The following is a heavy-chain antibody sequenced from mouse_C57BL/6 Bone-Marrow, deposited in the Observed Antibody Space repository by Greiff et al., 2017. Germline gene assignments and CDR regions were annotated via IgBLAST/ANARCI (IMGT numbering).Heavy chain of an antibody. J-gene: IGHJ1*03. CDR1: GYTFTSYW. D-gene: IGHD1-1*01. Sequence: QVQLQQPGAELVMPGASVKLSCKASGYTFTSYWMHWVKQRPGQGLEWIGEIDPSDSYTNYNQKFKGKFTLTVDKSSSTAYMQLSSLTSEDSAVYYCARGVYYGSSWYFDVWGTGTTVTVSS. CDR3: ARGVYYGSSWYFDV. CDR2: IDPSDSYT. V-gene: IGHV1-69*01.